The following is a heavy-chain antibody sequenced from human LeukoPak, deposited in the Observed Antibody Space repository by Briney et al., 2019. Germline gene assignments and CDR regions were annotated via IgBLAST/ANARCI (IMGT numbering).Heavy chain of an antibody. CDR1: GGSFSTFA. J-gene: IGHJ4*02. V-gene: IGHV1-69*13. Sequence: SVKVSCKASGGSFSTFAISWVRQAPGQGPEWMGGIIPILRTANYAQKFQGRVTITADESTTTAYMELSSLRSEDTAMYLCATSPTRASPGYWGQGTPVTVSS. CDR2: IIPILRTA. CDR3: ATSPTRASPGY. D-gene: IGHD5-12*01.